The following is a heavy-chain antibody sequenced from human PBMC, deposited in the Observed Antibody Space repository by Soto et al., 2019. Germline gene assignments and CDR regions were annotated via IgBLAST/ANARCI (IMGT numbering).Heavy chain of an antibody. V-gene: IGHV1-58*01. J-gene: IGHJ4*02. D-gene: IGHD6-19*01. CDR1: GFTFTSSA. CDR2: IVVGSGNT. CDR3: EVRLAVVGVISFDY. Sequence: SVKVSCKASGFTFTSSAVQWVRQPRGQHLEWIGWIVVGSGNTNYAQKFQERVTITRYMSTRTAYMELSSLRSEDTAVYCCEVRLAVVGVISFDYWGQGTLVPISS.